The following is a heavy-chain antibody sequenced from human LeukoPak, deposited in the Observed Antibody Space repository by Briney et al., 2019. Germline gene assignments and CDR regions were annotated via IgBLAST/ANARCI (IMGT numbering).Heavy chain of an antibody. V-gene: IGHV4-34*01. Sequence: PSETLSLTCAVYGGSFSGYYWSWIRQPPGKGLEWIGSIYYSGSTYYNPSLKSRVTISVDTSKNQFSLKLSSVTAADTALYYCAREMGVVTAPGIDVWGQGTTVTVSS. J-gene: IGHJ6*02. CDR2: IYYSGST. CDR1: GGSFSGYY. CDR3: AREMGVVTAPGIDV. D-gene: IGHD4-23*01.